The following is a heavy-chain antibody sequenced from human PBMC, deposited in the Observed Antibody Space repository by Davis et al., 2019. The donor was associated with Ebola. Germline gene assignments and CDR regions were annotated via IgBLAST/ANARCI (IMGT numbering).Heavy chain of an antibody. D-gene: IGHD2-21*01. CDR1: GGSISSYY. CDR2: IYSSGST. Sequence: MPSETLSLTCTVSGGSISSYYWSWIRQPPGKGLEWIGYIYSSGSTNYNPSLKSRVTISADTSKNQFSLKLTSVTAADTAMYYCARETYFGKDNWFDPWGQGTLVTVSS. V-gene: IGHV4-59*01. J-gene: IGHJ5*02. CDR3: ARETYFGKDNWFDP.